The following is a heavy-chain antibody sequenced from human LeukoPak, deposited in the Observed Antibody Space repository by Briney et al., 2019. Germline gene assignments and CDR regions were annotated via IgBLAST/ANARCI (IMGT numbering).Heavy chain of an antibody. CDR2: MNPNSANT. D-gene: IGHD3-22*01. CDR1: GYTFTSYD. V-gene: IGHV1-8*01. Sequence: ASVKVSCKGSGYTFTSYDINWVRQATGQGLEWMGWMNPNSANTGYAQKFQGRVTMTRNTSIGTAYMELSSLRSEDTAVYYCARADYYDSSGYPYWGQGTLVTVSS. J-gene: IGHJ4*02. CDR3: ARADYYDSSGYPY.